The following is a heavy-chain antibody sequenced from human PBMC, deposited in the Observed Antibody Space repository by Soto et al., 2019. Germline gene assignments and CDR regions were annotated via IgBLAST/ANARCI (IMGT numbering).Heavy chain of an antibody. CDR3: ASNVAADDAFDV. V-gene: IGHV4-30-2*01. Sequence: SETLSLTCAVSGGSISSGGYSWTWIRQPPGKGLEWIGYIYHSGNTYYNPSLKSRVTISGDRSKNQFTLNLSSVTAADTAVYYCASNVAADDAFDVRGQGTTVTV. D-gene: IGHD2-15*01. J-gene: IGHJ3*01. CDR1: GGSISSGGYS. CDR2: IYHSGNT.